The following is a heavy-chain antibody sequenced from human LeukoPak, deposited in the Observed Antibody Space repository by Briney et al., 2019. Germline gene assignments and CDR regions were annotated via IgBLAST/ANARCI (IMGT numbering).Heavy chain of an antibody. CDR3: AKEEEDVGGHYMDV. CDR1: GFTFSSYW. J-gene: IGHJ6*03. CDR2: IKSDGSST. Sequence: GGSLRVSCAASGFTFSSYWMHWVRQAPGKGLVWVSRIKSDGSSTNYADSVKGRFTISRDNSKNTLYLQMNSLRAEDTAVYYCAKEEEDVGGHYMDVWGKGTTVTVSS. V-gene: IGHV3-74*01. D-gene: IGHD2-15*01.